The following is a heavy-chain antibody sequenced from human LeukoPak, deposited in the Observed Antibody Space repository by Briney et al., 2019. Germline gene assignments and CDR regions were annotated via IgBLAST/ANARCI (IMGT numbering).Heavy chain of an antibody. CDR2: VNSDGSWT. J-gene: IGHJ4*02. D-gene: IGHD4-17*01. Sequence: GGSLRLSCAASGNYWMHWVRQAPGKGLVWVSHVNSDGSWTSHADSVKGRFTISKDNAKNTVYLQMNSLRAEDTAVYYCARDDYGFDYWGQGTLVTVSS. CDR1: GNYW. CDR3: ARDDYGFDY. V-gene: IGHV3-74*01.